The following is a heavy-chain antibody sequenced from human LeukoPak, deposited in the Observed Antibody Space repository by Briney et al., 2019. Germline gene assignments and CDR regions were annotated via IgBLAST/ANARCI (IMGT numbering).Heavy chain of an antibody. J-gene: IGHJ4*02. D-gene: IGHD1-1*01. CDR1: GFSFSTYG. V-gene: IGHV3-33*06. CDR3: AKEVGNWNYLDY. CDR2: IWYDGSPK. Sequence: PGGSLRLSCAASGFSFSTYGMHWVRQAPGKGLEWLAVIWYDGSPKYYADSVKGRFTISRDNSKSTLYLQMNNLGGEDTAVYYCAKEVGNWNYLDYWGQGTLVTVSS.